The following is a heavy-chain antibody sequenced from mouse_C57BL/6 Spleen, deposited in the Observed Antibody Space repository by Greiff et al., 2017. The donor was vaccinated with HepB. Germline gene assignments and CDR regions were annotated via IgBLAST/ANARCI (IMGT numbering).Heavy chain of an antibody. CDR2: IWAGGST. J-gene: IGHJ2*01. CDR3: ARSKYLARY. Sequence: QVQLKQSGPGLVAPSQSLSITCTVYGYSLTRYGVHWVRQPPGKGLEWLGLIWAGGSTNYNWALMSRLSISIDNSKSLVFLIMNRLQTDDTGLYYCARSKYLARYWGQGTTLTVAS. V-gene: IGHV2-9*02. D-gene: IGHD5-1*01. CDR1: GYSLTRYG.